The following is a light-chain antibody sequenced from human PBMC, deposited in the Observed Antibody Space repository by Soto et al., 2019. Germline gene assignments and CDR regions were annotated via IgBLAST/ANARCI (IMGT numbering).Light chain of an antibody. CDR3: SSYTSSSTPLV. V-gene: IGLV2-14*01. Sequence: QSALTQPASVSGSPGQSITISCTGTSSDVGGYNYVSWYQQHPGKAPKLMIYDVTNRHSGVSNRFSGSKSGNTASLTISVLQAEDEADYYCSSYTSSSTPLVFGGGTKVTVL. J-gene: IGLJ3*02. CDR2: DVT. CDR1: SSDVGGYNY.